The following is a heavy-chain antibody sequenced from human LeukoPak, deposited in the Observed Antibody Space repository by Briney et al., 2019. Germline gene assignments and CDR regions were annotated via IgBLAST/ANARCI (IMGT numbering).Heavy chain of an antibody. CDR3: AKGGSGYDWDIDY. D-gene: IGHD5-12*01. J-gene: IGHJ4*02. CDR2: IWYDGSNK. CDR1: GFTFSSYG. Sequence: PGGSLRLSCAASGFTFSSYGMHWVRQAPGKGLEWVAVIWYDGSNKYYGDSVTGRFTISRDNSKNTLYLQMNSLRAEDTAVYYCAKGGSGYDWDIDYWGQGTLVTVSS. V-gene: IGHV3-33*06.